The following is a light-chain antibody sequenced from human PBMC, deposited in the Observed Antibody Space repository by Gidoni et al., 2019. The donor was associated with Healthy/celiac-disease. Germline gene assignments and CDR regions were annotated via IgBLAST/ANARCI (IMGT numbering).Light chain of an antibody. V-gene: IGKV1-9*01. Sequence: DIQLTQSPSFLSASVGDRVTIPCRASQGISSYLAWYQQKPGKAPKLLIYAASTLQSGVPSWFSGSGSGTEFTLTISSLQPEDFATYYCQQLNSYPYTFGQGTKLEIK. CDR1: QGISSY. CDR3: QQLNSYPYT. J-gene: IGKJ2*01. CDR2: AAS.